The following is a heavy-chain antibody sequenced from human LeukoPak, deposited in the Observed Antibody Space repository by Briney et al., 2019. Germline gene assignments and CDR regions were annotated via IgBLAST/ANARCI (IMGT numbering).Heavy chain of an antibody. CDR1: GGSFSDYL. Sequence: PSETLSLTCAVYGGSFSDYLWTWIRQTPGKGLEWIGDITHSGSTNYNPSLKSRVTISVDTSKNQFSLKLTSVTAADTAVYYCARGAPGYWGQGTLVTDSS. CDR2: ITHSGST. J-gene: IGHJ4*02. CDR3: ARGAPGY. V-gene: IGHV4-34*01.